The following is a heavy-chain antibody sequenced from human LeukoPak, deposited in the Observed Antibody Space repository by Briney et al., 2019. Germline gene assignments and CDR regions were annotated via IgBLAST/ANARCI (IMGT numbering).Heavy chain of an antibody. CDR3: ARGGEGIGYGFDY. J-gene: IGHJ4*02. V-gene: IGHV6-1*01. Sequence: SQTLSLNCAISGDSVSSNSAAWIWIRQSPSRGLEWLGRTYYRSKWYNDYAVSVKSRITINPDTSKNQFSLQLNSVTPEDTAVYYCARGGEGIGYGFDYWGQGTLVTVSS. CDR1: GDSVSSNSAA. CDR2: TYYRSKWYN. D-gene: IGHD5-12*01.